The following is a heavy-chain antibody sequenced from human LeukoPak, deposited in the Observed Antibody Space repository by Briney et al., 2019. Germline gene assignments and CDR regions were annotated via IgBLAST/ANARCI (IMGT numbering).Heavy chain of an antibody. V-gene: IGHV1-8*01. CDR3: ARVGHYYDSSGYLSTVYYFDY. Sequence: GASVKVSCKASGYTFTSYDINWVRQATGQGLEWMGWMNPNSGNTGYAQKFQGRVTMTRNTPITTAYMELSSLRSEDTAVYYCARVGHYYDSSGYLSTVYYFDYWGQGTLVTVSS. CDR1: GYTFTSYD. J-gene: IGHJ4*02. CDR2: MNPNSGNT. D-gene: IGHD3-22*01.